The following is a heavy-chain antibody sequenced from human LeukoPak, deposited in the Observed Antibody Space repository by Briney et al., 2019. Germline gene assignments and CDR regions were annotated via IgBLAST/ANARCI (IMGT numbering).Heavy chain of an antibody. CDR1: GFTFSNFW. J-gene: IGHJ4*02. CDR2: INSDGSDT. CDR3: AKGRGGGYGLDN. V-gene: IGHV3-74*01. Sequence: GGSLRLSCAASGFTFSNFWMHWVRQAPGKGLVWVSRINSDGSDTSYADSVKGRLTISRDNSKNTMYLQMNSLRAEDTAVYYCAKGRGGGYGLDNWGQGTLVTVSS. D-gene: IGHD5-12*01.